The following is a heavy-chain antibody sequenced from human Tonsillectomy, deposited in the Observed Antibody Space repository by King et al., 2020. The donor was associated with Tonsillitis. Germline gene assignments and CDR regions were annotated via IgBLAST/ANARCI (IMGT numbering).Heavy chain of an antibody. J-gene: IGHJ6*02. D-gene: IGHD6-19*01. CDR1: GFTFSSYG. CDR3: ARDREYSRGWYAVRYYYYGMDV. CDR2: IWYDGSNK. Sequence: VQLVESGGGVVQPGRSLRLSCAASGFTFSSYGMHWVRQAPGKGLEWVAVIWYDGSNKYYADPVKGRFTISRDNSKNTLYLKMNSLRAEDTAVYYCARDREYSRGWYAVRYYYYGMDVWGQGTTVTVSS. V-gene: IGHV3-33*01.